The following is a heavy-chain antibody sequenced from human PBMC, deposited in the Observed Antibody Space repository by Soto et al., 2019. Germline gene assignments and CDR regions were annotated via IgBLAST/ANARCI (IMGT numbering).Heavy chain of an antibody. CDR3: ASGRDSTRTL. J-gene: IGHJ4*02. D-gene: IGHD2-15*01. CDR1: GGSISSHY. Sequence: SETPSLTCTVSGGSISSHYCSWIRQPPGMGLEWIGEICHSGNTIYNPSLKNRVTISVDASKRQFSLKLNSVTAADTAIYYCASGRDSTRTLGGQGGLVTVSS. CDR2: ICHSGNT. V-gene: IGHV4-59*11.